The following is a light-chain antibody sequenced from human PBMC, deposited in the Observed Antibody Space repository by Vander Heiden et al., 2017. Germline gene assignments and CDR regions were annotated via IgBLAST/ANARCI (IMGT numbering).Light chain of an antibody. V-gene: IGLV10-54*01. J-gene: IGLJ3*02. Sequence: QAVLTQPPSLSQCLRQTATLTCTGHSNNVGSEGPTCQQQHQGHPPKLLSHRNNNRPSGISERFSASRSGDTASLTITGLQPEDEADYYCSAWDKSLSAWVFGGGTKLTVL. CDR2: RNN. CDR1: SNNVGSEG. CDR3: SAWDKSLSAWV.